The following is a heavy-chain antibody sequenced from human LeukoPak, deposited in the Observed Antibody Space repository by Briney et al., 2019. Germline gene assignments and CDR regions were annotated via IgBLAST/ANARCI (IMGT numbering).Heavy chain of an antibody. J-gene: IGHJ5*02. CDR1: GFTCCDYA. CDR2: IKIEAHGGTT. Sequence: GGSLRLSCRGAGFTCCDYAMSWLRQAPGKGREWLGFIKIEAHGGTTEYAASVRDRFIISRDDSKNVTYLHMDSLQTEDTAVYYCARDYLRDVVLMAWGQGTLVTVSS. D-gene: IGHD2-8*01. V-gene: IGHV3-49*03. CDR3: ARDYLRDVVLMA.